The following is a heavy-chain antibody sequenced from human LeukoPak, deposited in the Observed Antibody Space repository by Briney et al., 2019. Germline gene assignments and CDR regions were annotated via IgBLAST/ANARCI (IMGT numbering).Heavy chain of an antibody. Sequence: SETLSLTCAVYGGSFSGYYWSRIRQPPGKGLEWIGEINHSGSTNYNPSLKSRVTISVDTSKNQFSLKLSSVTAADTAVYYCARQYYYGLGDVWGQGTTVTVSS. V-gene: IGHV4-34*01. CDR1: GGSFSGYY. J-gene: IGHJ6*02. CDR2: INHSGST. D-gene: IGHD3-10*01. CDR3: ARQYYYGLGDV.